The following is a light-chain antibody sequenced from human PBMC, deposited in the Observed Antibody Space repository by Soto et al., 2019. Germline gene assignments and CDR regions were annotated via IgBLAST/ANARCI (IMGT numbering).Light chain of an antibody. CDR1: TGAVTSNHH. Sequence: QAVVTQAPSLTVSPGGTVTLTCGSSTGAVTSNHHPYWFQQKAGQAPRTLIYDTSNKHSWTPARFSGSLLGDKAALTLSGAQPEDEAQYYCLLYYNDARVFGGGTKLTVL. V-gene: IGLV7-46*01. CDR2: DTS. CDR3: LLYYNDARV. J-gene: IGLJ2*01.